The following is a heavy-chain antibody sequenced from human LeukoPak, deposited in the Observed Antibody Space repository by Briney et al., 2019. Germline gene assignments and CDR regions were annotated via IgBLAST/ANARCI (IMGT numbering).Heavy chain of an antibody. CDR3: AKEGGLRSSWSFDF. CDR2: INWNSDSI. J-gene: IGHJ4*02. CDR1: GFTFDDYA. V-gene: IGHV3-9*01. Sequence: GGSLRLSCAVSGFTFDDYAMHWVRQVPGKGLEWVSGINWNSDSIGYADSVKGRFTISRDNSKNTLYLQMNSLRVEDTAVYYCAKEGGLRSSWSFDFWGQGILVIVSS. D-gene: IGHD6-13*01.